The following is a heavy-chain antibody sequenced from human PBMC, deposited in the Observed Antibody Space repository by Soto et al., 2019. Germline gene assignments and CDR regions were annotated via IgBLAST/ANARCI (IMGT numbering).Heavy chain of an antibody. CDR3: SRDVVVGAKALNY. CDR2: IKHDGSEK. CDR1: GFTFSSFW. D-gene: IGHD2-15*01. Sequence: GGSLRLSCAASGFTFSSFWMTWVRQAPGKGLEWVANIKHDGSEKYYVESVKGRFTISRDNAKNSLYLQMNSLRVEDTAVYFCSRDVVVGAKALNYWGQGALVTVSS. J-gene: IGHJ4*02. V-gene: IGHV3-7*01.